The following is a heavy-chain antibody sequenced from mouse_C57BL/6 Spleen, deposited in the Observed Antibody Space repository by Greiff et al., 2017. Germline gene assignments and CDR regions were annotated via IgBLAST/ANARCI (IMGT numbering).Heavy chain of an antibody. CDR3: ARRGYYDYERGFAY. D-gene: IGHD2-4*01. J-gene: IGHJ3*01. CDR2: IYPRSGNT. V-gene: IGHV1-81*01. CDR1: GYTFTSYG. Sequence: QVQLKESGAELARPGASVKLSCKASGYTFTSYGISWVKQRTGQGLEWIGEIYPRSGNTYYNEKFKGKATLTADKSSSTAYMELRSLTSEDSAVYFCARRGYYDYERGFAYWGQGTLVTVSA.